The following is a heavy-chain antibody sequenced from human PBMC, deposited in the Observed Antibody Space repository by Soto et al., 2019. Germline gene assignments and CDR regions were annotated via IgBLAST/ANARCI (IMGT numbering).Heavy chain of an antibody. CDR1: GYTFSTYA. J-gene: IGHJ4*02. CDR3: AREFLGRFGVDRLDY. V-gene: IGHV1-3*01. D-gene: IGHD3-3*01. Sequence: QVQLLQSGAEVKKPGASVKVSCQAAGYTFSTYAMHWVRQAPGQGLEWMGWINGGNGNTKYSQKFQGRLTVTSDTSADTAYLELSSLTSGDTAVYYCAREFLGRFGVDRLDYWGQGTLVTVSS. CDR2: INGGNGNT.